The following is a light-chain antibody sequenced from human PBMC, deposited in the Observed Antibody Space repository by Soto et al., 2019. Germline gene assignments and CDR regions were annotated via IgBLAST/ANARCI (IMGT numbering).Light chain of an antibody. Sequence: QSALTQPASVSGSPGQSITISCTGTSSDVGSYNLVSWYQHHPGKAPKLMIYEGSKRPSGVSNRFSGSKSANTASLTISGLQAEDKAAYYCCSYAGSSTSVVFGGGTKLTVL. V-gene: IGLV2-23*01. CDR3: CSYAGSSTSVV. J-gene: IGLJ2*01. CDR1: SSDVGSYNL. CDR2: EGS.